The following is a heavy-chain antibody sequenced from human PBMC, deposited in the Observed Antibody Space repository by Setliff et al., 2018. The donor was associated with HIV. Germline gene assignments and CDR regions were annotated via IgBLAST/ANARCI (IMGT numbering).Heavy chain of an antibody. V-gene: IGHV4-59*01. J-gene: IGHJ5*02. CDR3: ARQFPPYHSGAHYSDL. CDR1: GGSISTYY. CDR2: IYYNGNT. Sequence: ETLSLTCTVSGGSISTYYWSWIRQPPGKGLEWIGLIYYNGNTNYSPSLKSRVTISVDSSKNQFSLKLTSVTAADAAIYYCARQFPPYHSGAHYSDLWSQGTLGTVPQ. D-gene: IGHD6-19*01.